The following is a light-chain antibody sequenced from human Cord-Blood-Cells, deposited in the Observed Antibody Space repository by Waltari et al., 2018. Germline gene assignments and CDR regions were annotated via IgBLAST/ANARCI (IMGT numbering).Light chain of an antibody. CDR1: QSISSY. J-gene: IGKJ3*01. V-gene: IGKV1-39*01. Sequence: DIQMTQSPSSLSASVGDRVTITCRASQSISSYLNWYQQKPGKAPKLLIYAASSLQSGVPSIFSGSGSGTDFTLTSSSLQPEDFATYYCQQSYSTPFSFVPGTKVDIK. CDR2: AAS. CDR3: QQSYSTPFS.